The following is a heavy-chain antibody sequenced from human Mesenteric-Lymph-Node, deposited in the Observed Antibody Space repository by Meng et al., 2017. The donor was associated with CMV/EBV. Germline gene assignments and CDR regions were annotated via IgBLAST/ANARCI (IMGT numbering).Heavy chain of an antibody. J-gene: IGHJ4*02. D-gene: IGHD2-21*02. CDR1: GFTFRTYP. Sequence: GGSLRLSCAASGFTFRTYPIHWVRQAPGKGLEWLAVMSFDETRKLYADSVKGRFTISRDNAKNTLYLQMNSLRVDDTAVYFCGRERWGLGDYWGQGTVVTVSS. V-gene: IGHV3-30*04. CDR3: GRERWGLGDY. CDR2: MSFDETRK.